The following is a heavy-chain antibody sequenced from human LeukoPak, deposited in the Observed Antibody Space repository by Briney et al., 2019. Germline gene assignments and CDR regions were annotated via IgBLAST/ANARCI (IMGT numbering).Heavy chain of an antibody. D-gene: IGHD4-23*01. CDR1: GYTFTDFY. V-gene: IGHV1-2*02. CDR2: INPNSGGT. Sequence: VASVKVSCKASGYTFTDFYIHWVRQAPGQGLEWMGWINPNSGGTNYAQKFQGRVTMTRDTSISTAYLDLSSLRSDDTAVYYCARGSAVVGGGGPLFDYWGQGTLVAVFS. CDR3: ARGSAVVGGGGPLFDY. J-gene: IGHJ4*02.